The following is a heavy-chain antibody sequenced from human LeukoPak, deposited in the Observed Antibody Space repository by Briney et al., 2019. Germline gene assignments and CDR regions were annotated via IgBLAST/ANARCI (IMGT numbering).Heavy chain of an antibody. D-gene: IGHD6-13*01. J-gene: IGHJ4*02. CDR2: IHTSGST. V-gene: IGHV4-4*07. Sequence: PSETLSLSCTVSGGSISSYYWNWIRQPAGKGLEWIGHIHTSGSTDYNPSLKSRLTMSLDTPNNQFSLKLTSVTAADTAVYYCARWTSSSWYFDSWGQGTLVTVSS. CDR1: GGSISSYY. CDR3: ARWTSSSWYFDS.